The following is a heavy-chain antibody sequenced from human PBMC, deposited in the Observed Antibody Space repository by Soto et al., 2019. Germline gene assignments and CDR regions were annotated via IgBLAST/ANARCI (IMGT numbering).Heavy chain of an antibody. CDR3: TTRGALGY. Sequence: EVQLVESGGGLVKPGESLRLSCAASDLSFSNAYINWVRQAPGKGLEWVGRIKSKTDGGTIDYAAPVKGRFIISRDDLSNTVYLQMNSLKTEDTAVYYCTTRGALGYWGQGTLVTVSS. J-gene: IGHJ4*02. CDR1: DLSFSNAY. D-gene: IGHD2-15*01. CDR2: IKSKTDGGTI. V-gene: IGHV3-15*07.